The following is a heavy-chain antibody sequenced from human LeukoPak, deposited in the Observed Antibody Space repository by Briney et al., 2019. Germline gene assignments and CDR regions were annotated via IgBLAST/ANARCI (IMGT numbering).Heavy chain of an antibody. CDR1: EFTFSAYN. CDR3: ARVMAGYYTVDY. CDR2: IISSSTYI. Sequence: GGSLRLSCVASEFTFSAYNMNWVRQAPGKGLEWVSSIISSSTYIDYADSVKGRFTISRDNAGNSLYLQINSLRAEDTAMYYCARVMAGYYTVDYWGRGTLVTVSS. V-gene: IGHV3-21*01. D-gene: IGHD3/OR15-3a*01. J-gene: IGHJ4*02.